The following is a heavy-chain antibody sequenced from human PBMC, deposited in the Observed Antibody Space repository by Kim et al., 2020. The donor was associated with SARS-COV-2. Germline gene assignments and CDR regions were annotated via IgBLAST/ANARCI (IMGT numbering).Heavy chain of an antibody. J-gene: IGHJ5*01. D-gene: IGHD6-19*01. CDR1: GYFFNTYD. Sequence: ASVKVSCMASGYFFNTYDINWVRQAPGQGLEWLGWVTPSTGNTGYAQKFQGRVTVTRDTSIRTAYMELSNLRSEDTAVYYCARTTNGWPNWFDFSGQGTL. V-gene: IGHV1-8*01. CDR3: ARTTNGWPNWFDF. CDR2: VTPSTGNT.